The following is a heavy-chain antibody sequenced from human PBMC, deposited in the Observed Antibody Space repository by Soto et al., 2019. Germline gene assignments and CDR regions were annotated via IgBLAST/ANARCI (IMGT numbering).Heavy chain of an antibody. CDR1: GFTFSSYA. CDR3: ARDQGIVVVTYYFAY. J-gene: IGHJ4*02. V-gene: IGHV3-30-3*01. D-gene: IGHD3-22*01. Sequence: QVQLVESGGGVVQPGRSLRLSCAASGFTFSSYAMHWVRQAPGKGLEWVAVISYDGSNKYYADSVKGRFTISRDNSKNTLYLQMSSLRAEDTAVYYCARDQGIVVVTYYFAYWGQGTLVTVSS. CDR2: ISYDGSNK.